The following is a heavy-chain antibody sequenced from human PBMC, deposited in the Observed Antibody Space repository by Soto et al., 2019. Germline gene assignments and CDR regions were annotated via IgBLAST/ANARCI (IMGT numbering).Heavy chain of an antibody. CDR1: GYTYTSSG. CDR2: ISAYNGNT. V-gene: IGHV1-18*01. D-gene: IGHD2-2*01. CDR3: ARRLKSLVSETGNFDY. Sequence: ASVKVSCKASGYTYTSSGRSGVRQVPRQWLEWMGWISAYNGNTNYAQKLQGRVTMTTDTSTSTAYMELRSLRSDDTAVYYCARRLKSLVSETGNFDYWGEGSLVTVSS. J-gene: IGHJ4*02.